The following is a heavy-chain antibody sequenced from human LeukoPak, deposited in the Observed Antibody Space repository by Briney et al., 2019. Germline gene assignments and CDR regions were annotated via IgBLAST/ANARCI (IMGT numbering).Heavy chain of an antibody. CDR3: AKSVRRFGELFPFDF. CDR1: GFTFSSYA. CDR2: ISYDGSNK. J-gene: IGHJ4*02. V-gene: IGHV3-30*04. Sequence: PGRSLRLSCAASGFTFSSYAMHWVRQAPGKGLEWVAVISYDGSNKYYADSVKGRFTISRDNFKNMLYLQMNSLRAEDTAVYYCAKSVRRFGELFPFDFWGQGILVTVSS. D-gene: IGHD3-10*01.